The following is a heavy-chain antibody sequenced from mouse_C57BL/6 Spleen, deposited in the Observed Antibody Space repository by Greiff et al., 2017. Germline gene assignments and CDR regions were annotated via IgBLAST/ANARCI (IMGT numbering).Heavy chain of an antibody. CDR2: IYPGDGDT. D-gene: IGHD1-1*01. J-gene: IGHJ2*01. V-gene: IGHV1-80*01. Sequence: VQLQQSGAELVKPGASVKISCKASGYAFSSYWMNWVKQRPGKGLEWIGQIYPGDGDTNDNGKFKGKATLTADKSSSTAYMQLSSLTSEDSAVYFCARGLYGSSYGFLFDYWGQGTTLTVSS. CDR1: GYAFSSYW. CDR3: ARGLYGSSYGFLFDY.